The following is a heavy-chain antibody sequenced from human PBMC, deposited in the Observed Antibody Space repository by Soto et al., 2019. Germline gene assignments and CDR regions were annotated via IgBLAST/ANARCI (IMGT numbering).Heavy chain of an antibody. J-gene: IGHJ6*02. Sequence: VQLVESGGGLVQPGGSLRHSCVASEFSFSTYWMHWVRQAPGKGLMWVARIDTTGSTTTYADSVQGRFTISRDNAKNTMYLQMNSVRDEDTAIYFCASVSAAQYYYGMDAWGQGTKVTVS. V-gene: IGHV3-74*01. CDR2: IDTTGSTT. D-gene: IGHD2-15*01. CDR3: ASVSAAQYYYGMDA. CDR1: EFSFSTYW.